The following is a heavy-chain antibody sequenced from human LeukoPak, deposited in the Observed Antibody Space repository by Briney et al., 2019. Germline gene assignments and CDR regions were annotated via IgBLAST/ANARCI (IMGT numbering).Heavy chain of an antibody. V-gene: IGHV4-38-2*01. J-gene: IGHJ4*02. Sequence: SETLSLTCAVSGYSISSGYYWGWIGQPPGKGLEWIGSIYHSGSTYYNPSLKSRVTISVDTSKNQFSLKLSSVTAADTAVYYCARHARHAPFDYWGQGTLVTVSS. CDR3: ARHARHAPFDY. CDR1: GYSISSGYY. CDR2: IYHSGST. D-gene: IGHD2-2*01.